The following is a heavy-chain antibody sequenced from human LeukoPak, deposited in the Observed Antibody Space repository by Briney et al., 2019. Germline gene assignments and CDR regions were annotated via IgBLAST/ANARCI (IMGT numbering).Heavy chain of an antibody. CDR3: ARAGGSTVSHSDY. V-gene: IGHV3-21*01. CDR1: GFTFSSYS. D-gene: IGHD4-17*01. Sequence: GSLRLSCAAPGFTFSSYSMNWIRQAPGKGLEWVSSISSSTSYIYYADSVKGRFTISKDNAKNSLYLQMNSLRAEDTAVYYCARAGGSTVSHSDYWGQGTLVTVSS. CDR2: ISSSTSYI. J-gene: IGHJ4*02.